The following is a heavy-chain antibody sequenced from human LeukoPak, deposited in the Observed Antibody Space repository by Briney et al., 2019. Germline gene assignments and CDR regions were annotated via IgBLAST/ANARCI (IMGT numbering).Heavy chain of an antibody. CDR3: AMSYYYDSSGSHYGMDV. V-gene: IGHV5-51*01. D-gene: IGHD3-22*01. Sequence: GESLKISCKGSGYSFTSYWIGWVRQMPGKGLEWMGIIYPGDSDTRYSPSFQGQVTISADKSISTAYLQWSSPKASDTAMYYCAMSYYYDSSGSHYGMDVWGQGTTVTVSS. J-gene: IGHJ6*02. CDR2: IYPGDSDT. CDR1: GYSFTSYW.